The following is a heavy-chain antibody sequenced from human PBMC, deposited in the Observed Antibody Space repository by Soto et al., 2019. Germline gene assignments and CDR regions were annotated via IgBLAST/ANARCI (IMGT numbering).Heavy chain of an antibody. V-gene: IGHV4-59*01. CDR2: IYYSGST. CDR3: ASSKVGYSGYDWYYFDY. CDR1: GGSISSYY. D-gene: IGHD5-12*01. J-gene: IGHJ4*02. Sequence: SETLSLTCTVSGGSISSYYWSWIRQPPGKGLEWIGYIYYSGSTNYNPSLKSRVTISVDTSKSQFSLKLSSVTAADTAVYYCASSKVGYSGYDWYYFDYWGQGTLVTVSS.